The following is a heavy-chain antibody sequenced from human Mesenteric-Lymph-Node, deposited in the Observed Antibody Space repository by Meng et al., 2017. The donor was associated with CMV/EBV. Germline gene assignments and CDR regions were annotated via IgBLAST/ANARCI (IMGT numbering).Heavy chain of an antibody. J-gene: IGHJ4*02. CDR1: GGSFSGYY. D-gene: IGHD3-9*01. CDR3: ARGSSYDILTGYFDY. V-gene: IGHV4-34*01. CDR2: INHSGST. Sequence: QGRLQQWGAGLLEPSETLSVTCAVYGGSFSGYYWNWIRQSPEKGLEWIGEINHSGSTAYNPSFTSRIIISVDTSTNQISLNMSSVSAADTAVYYCARGSSYDILTGYFDYWGQGALVTVSS.